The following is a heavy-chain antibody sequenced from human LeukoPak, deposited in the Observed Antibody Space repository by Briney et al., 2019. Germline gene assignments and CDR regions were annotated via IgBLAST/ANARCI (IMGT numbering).Heavy chain of an antibody. CDR3: AKALGLGTRCFDY. J-gene: IGHJ4*02. CDR2: ISYDGSNK. D-gene: IGHD7-27*01. V-gene: IGHV3-30-3*01. CDR1: GFTFSSYA. Sequence: PGRSLRLSCAASGFTFSSYAMHWVRQAPGKGLEWVAVISYDGSNKYYADSVKGRFTISRDNSKNTLYLQMNSLRAEDTAVFYCAKALGLGTRCFDYWGQGTLVTVSS.